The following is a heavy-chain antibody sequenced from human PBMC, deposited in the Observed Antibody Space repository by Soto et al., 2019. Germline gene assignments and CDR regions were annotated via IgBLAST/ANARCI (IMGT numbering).Heavy chain of an antibody. V-gene: IGHV4-4*02. CDR1: GGSISSSNW. D-gene: IGHD3-3*01. J-gene: IGHJ5*02. Sequence: SETLSLTCAVSGGSISSSNWWSWVRQPPGKGLEWIGEIYHSGSTNYNPSLKSRVTISVDKSKDQFSLKLSSVTAADTAVYYCARVGGGPYYDFWSGYPARFDPWGQGTLVTVSS. CDR3: ARVGGGPYYDFWSGYPARFDP. CDR2: IYHSGST.